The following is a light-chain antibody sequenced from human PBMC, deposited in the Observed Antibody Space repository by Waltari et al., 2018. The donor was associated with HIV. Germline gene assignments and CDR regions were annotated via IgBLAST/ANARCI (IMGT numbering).Light chain of an antibody. Sequence: QSVLTQPPSASGTPGQRVTISCSGSSSSIGSNVVNWYQPLPGTAPKLLIYSNNQRPSGVPDRFSGSKSGTSASLAISGLQSEDEADYYCAAWDDSLNGHWVFGGGTKLTVL. V-gene: IGLV1-44*01. CDR1: SSSIGSNV. J-gene: IGLJ3*02. CDR3: AAWDDSLNGHWV. CDR2: SNN.